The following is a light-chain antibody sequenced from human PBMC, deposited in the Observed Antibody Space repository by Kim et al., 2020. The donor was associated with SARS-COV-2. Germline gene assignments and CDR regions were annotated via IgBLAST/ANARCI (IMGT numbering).Light chain of an antibody. J-gene: IGKJ1*01. V-gene: IGKV3-20*01. CDR2: DAS. Sequence: PGEGATPSCSAGQSGGSGYLAWYQHKPGQAPRLLIYDASSRATGIPDRFSGSGSGTDFTLTISRLEPEDFAVYFCQQYSSSPTFGQGTKVDIK. CDR1: QSGGSGY. CDR3: QQYSSSPT.